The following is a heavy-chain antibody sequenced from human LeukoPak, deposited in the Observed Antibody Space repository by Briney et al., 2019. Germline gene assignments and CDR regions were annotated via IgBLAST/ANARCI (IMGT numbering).Heavy chain of an antibody. Sequence: GESLKISCQGSGYRFNNYWIGWVRQMPGKGLEWMGIIYPGDSESIYNPSFQGQVTMSADMSISTAYLQWSSLKASDTAMYYCARRASYGLGDDYWGQGTLVTVSS. CDR1: GYRFNNYW. CDR2: IYPGDSES. V-gene: IGHV5-51*01. D-gene: IGHD3-3*01. CDR3: ARRASYGLGDDY. J-gene: IGHJ4*02.